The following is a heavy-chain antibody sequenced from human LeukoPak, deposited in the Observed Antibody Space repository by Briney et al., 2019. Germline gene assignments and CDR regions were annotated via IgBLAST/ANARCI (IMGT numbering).Heavy chain of an antibody. CDR2: NYTSGST. Sequence: SETLSLTCSVSTGSVSSGTYYWPWIRQPAGKGLEWIGHNYTSGSTNYNPSLGSRVTISLDASKNQFSLRLTSVTAADTAVYYCARDRYLDVWGKGTTVTVSS. V-gene: IGHV4-61*10. CDR1: TGSVSSGTYY. CDR3: ARDRYLDV. J-gene: IGHJ6*03.